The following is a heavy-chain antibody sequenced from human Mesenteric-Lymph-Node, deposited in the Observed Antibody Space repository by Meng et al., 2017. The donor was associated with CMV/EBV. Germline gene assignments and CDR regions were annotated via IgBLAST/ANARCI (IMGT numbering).Heavy chain of an antibody. V-gene: IGHV3-13*01. J-gene: IGHJ4*02. D-gene: IGHD6-13*01. Sequence: GGSLRLSCAASGFSFSSFDMHWVRQATGKGLEWVSTVGTAGDTYYSGSVRGRFTISRENAKNSLYLQMNSLRAGDTAVYYCVKENIGAGGFDYWGQGTLVTVSS. CDR2: VGTAGDT. CDR3: VKENIGAGGFDY. CDR1: GFSFSSFD.